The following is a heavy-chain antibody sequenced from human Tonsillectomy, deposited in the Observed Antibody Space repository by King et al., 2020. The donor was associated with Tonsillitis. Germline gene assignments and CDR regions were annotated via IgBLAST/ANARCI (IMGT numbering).Heavy chain of an antibody. CDR2: IIPILGIA. Sequence: GQLVQSGAEVKKPGSSVKVSCKASGGTFSSYAISWVRQAPGQGLEWMGRIIPILGIANYAQKFQGRVTITADKSTSTAYMELSSLRSEARAVYYCAIDRLGFGSGSNLYYYYGMDVWGQGTTGTVSS. CDR3: AIDRLGFGSGSNLYYYYGMDV. J-gene: IGHJ6*02. D-gene: IGHD3-10*01. CDR1: GGTFSSYA. V-gene: IGHV1-69*04.